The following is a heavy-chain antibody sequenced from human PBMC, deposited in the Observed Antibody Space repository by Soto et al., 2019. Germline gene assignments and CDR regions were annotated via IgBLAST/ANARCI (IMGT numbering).Heavy chain of an antibody. V-gene: IGHV1-69*13. CDR1: GGTFSSYA. CDR2: IIPIFGTA. J-gene: IGHJ6*02. Sequence: SVKVSCKASGGTFSSYAISWVRQAPGQGLEWMGGIIPIFGTANYAQKFQGRVTITADESTSTAYMELSSLRSEDTAVYYCATPGRDIVVVPAATKHYYYYYGMDVWGQGTTVTVSS. CDR3: ATPGRDIVVVPAATKHYYYYYGMDV. D-gene: IGHD2-2*01.